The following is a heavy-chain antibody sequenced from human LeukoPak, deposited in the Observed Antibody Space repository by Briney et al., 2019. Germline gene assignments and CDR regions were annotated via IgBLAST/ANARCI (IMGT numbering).Heavy chain of an antibody. Sequence: GGSLRLSCAASGFTFSIYGMGGGRQAPRKGLEWGSSISDNGGNTYYADSARGRFTISRDNSKNTLHLQMNILRAEDKALYYCEKAFRAKYGSAAYGWFDPWGQGTLVTVSS. D-gene: IGHD3-10*01. J-gene: IGHJ5*02. V-gene: IGHV3-23*01. CDR2: ISDNGGNT. CDR1: GFTFSIYG. CDR3: EKAFRAKYGSAAYGWFDP.